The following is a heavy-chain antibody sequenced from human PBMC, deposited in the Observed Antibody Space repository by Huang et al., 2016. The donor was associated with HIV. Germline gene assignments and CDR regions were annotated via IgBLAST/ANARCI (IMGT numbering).Heavy chain of an antibody. CDR1: GGSFRNFA. D-gene: IGHD3-22*01. Sequence: QVQLVQSGAEVKKPGSSVKVSCKASGGSFRNFAIGWVRQAPGQGLGWSGASIPTLGTANYAQKFHGRVTIIADESTSTAYMELSSLRSEDTAVYYCATVDYYDTSGPQRGYFDNWGQGTLVTVSS. J-gene: IGHJ4*02. CDR2: SIPTLGTA. V-gene: IGHV1-69*01. CDR3: ATVDYYDTSGPQRGYFDN.